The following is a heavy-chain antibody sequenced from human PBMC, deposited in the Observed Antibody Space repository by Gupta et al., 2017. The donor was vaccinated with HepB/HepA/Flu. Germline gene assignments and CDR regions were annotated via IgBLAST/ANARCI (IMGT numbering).Heavy chain of an antibody. CDR2: IYYRGST. Sequence: SIYYRGSTYYNPSLKSRVTISVDTSKNQFSLKLSSVTAADTAVYYCARSPLYGMDVWGQGTTVTVSS. CDR3: ARSPLYGMDV. V-gene: IGHV4-39*01. J-gene: IGHJ6*02.